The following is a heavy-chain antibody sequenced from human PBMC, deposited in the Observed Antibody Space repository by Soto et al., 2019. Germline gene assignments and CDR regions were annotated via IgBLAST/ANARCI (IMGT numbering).Heavy chain of an antibody. Sequence: SVQVSSTASGYPFTSYHMHWVRHAPGQGLAWMGVINPSLGRANSAQKFQGRVTMTWDTSTRTVYMELSSLISDDTAVYYCARAPYRSSSFRFDYWGQRTPVTGSS. CDR3: ARAPYRSSSFRFDY. V-gene: IGHV1-46*01. CDR2: INPSLGRA. D-gene: IGHD6-6*01. J-gene: IGHJ4*02. CDR1: GYPFTSYH.